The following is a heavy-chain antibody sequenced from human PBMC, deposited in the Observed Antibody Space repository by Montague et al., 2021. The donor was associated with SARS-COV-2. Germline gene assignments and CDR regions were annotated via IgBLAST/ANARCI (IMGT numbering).Heavy chain of an antibody. J-gene: IGHJ3*02. V-gene: IGHV4-4*02. D-gene: IGHD3-16*01. Sequence: SETLSLICTVSGDSITSSIWWSWVRPTPGKGLEWIGEIFYTGKSKYNPSLESRLTMSVDVAKNQFSLNLNSVTAADTAVYYCARRTVLMISVVFDALDMWGQGTLVTVSS. CDR1: GDSITSSIW. CDR2: IFYTGKS. CDR3: ARRTVLMISVVFDALDM.